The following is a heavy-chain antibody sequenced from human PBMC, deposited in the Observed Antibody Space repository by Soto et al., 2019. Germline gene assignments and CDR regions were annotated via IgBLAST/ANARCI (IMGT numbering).Heavy chain of an antibody. J-gene: IGHJ6*02. V-gene: IGHV3-30-3*01. CDR3: ARDSVGYRNYYYYYGMDV. CDR1: GFTFSSYA. D-gene: IGHD5-18*01. CDR2: ISYDGSNK. Sequence: QVQLVESGGGVVQPGRSLRLSCAASGFTFSSYAMHWVRQAPGKGLEWVAVISYDGSNKYYADSVKGRFTISRDNSKNMLYLQMNSLRAEDTAVYYCARDSVGYRNYYYYYGMDVWGQGTTVTVSS.